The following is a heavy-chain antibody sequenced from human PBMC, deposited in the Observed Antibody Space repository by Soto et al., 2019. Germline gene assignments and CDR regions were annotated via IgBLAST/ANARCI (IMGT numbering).Heavy chain of an antibody. CDR3: ARDGTYYDILTGYYPNYGMDV. V-gene: IGHV4-4*02. D-gene: IGHD3-9*01. Sequence: ETLSLTCGVSGGSISSSNWWSWVRQPPGKGLEWIGEIYHSGSTNYNPSLKSRVTISVDTSKNQFSLKLSSVTAADTAVYYCARDGTYYDILTGYYPNYGMDVGGQGTTVTVSS. J-gene: IGHJ6*02. CDR2: IYHSGST. CDR1: GGSISSSNW.